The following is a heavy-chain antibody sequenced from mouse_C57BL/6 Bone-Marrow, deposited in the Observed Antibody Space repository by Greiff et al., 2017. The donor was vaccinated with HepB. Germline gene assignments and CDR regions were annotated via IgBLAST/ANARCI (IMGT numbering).Heavy chain of an antibody. Sequence: EVNLVESGGGLVQPGGSLSLSCAASGFTFTDYYMSWVRQPPGKALEWLGFIRNKANGYTTEYSASVKGRFTISRDNSQSILYLQMNALRAEDSATYYCASLYGNFDYWGQGTTLTVSS. J-gene: IGHJ2*01. CDR1: GFTFTDYY. D-gene: IGHD2-1*01. CDR3: ASLYGNFDY. V-gene: IGHV7-3*01. CDR2: IRNKANGYTT.